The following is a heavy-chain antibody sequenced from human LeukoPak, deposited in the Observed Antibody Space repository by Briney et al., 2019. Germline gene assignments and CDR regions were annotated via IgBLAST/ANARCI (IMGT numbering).Heavy chain of an antibody. J-gene: IGHJ4*02. CDR1: GGSISSSSYY. CDR3: ARGYSGYASYYFDY. V-gene: IGHV4-39*07. CDR2: IYYSGST. D-gene: IGHD5-12*01. Sequence: SETLSLTCTVSGGSISSSSYYWGWIRQPPGKGLEWIGSIYYSGSTYYNPSLKSRVTISVDTSKNQFSLKLSSVTAADTAVYYCARGYSGYASYYFDYWGQGTLVTVSS.